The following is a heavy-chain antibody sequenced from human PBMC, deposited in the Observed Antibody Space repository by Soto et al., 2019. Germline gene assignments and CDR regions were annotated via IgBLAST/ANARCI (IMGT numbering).Heavy chain of an antibody. V-gene: IGHV3-74*01. D-gene: IGHD1-26*01. Sequence: GGSLRLSCAASGFTLSNFWMHWVRQAPGKGLEWVSRINSDGRSTSYVGSVKGRFTISRDNANNTLYLEMNSLRAEDTAVYFCARGGRYRENYYFGMDVWGQGTTVTVSS. CDR3: ARGGRYRENYYFGMDV. CDR1: GFTLSNFW. J-gene: IGHJ6*02. CDR2: INSDGRST.